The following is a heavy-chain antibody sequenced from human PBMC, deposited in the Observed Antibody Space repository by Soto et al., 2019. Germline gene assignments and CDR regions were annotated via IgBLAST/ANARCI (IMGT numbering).Heavy chain of an antibody. V-gene: IGHV4-31*03. Sequence: SETLSLTYSVAGGSISSGGYYWSWNRQHPGKGLEWIGYIYYSGSTYYNPSLKSRVTISVDTSKNQFSLKLSSVTAADTAVYYCARDRYYYDSSGDYYGMDVWGQGTTVTVSS. CDR2: IYYSGST. J-gene: IGHJ6*02. D-gene: IGHD3-22*01. CDR3: ARDRYYYDSSGDYYGMDV. CDR1: GGSISSGGYY.